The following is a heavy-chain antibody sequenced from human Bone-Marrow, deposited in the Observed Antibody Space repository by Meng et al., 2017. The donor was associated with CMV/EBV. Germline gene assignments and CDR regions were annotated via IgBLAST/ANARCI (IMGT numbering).Heavy chain of an antibody. J-gene: IGHJ6*01. CDR1: GFTFSSYA. Sequence: GGSLRLSCEASGFTFSSYAMNWVRQAPGKGLEWVSTISGSGSRTYIADSVKGRLTISRDNSKNTLYLEMNSLRAEGTAVYYCAKVLRARTPNFYYGMDVWGQGTTVTVSS. V-gene: IGHV3-23*01. D-gene: IGHD4-23*01. CDR2: ISGSGSRT. CDR3: AKVLRARTPNFYYGMDV.